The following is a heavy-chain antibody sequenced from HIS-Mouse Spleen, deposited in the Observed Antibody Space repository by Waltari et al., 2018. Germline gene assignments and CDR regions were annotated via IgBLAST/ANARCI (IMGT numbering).Heavy chain of an antibody. CDR2: ISGSGGST. CDR1: GFTFSSYA. Sequence: EVQLLESGGGLVQPGGSLRLSCAASGFTFSSYAIGWVRQAPGKGLEWVSAISGSGGSTYYADSVKGRFTISRDNSKNTLYLQMNSLRAEDTAVYYCAKDRQWLVRIYFDYWGQGTLVTVSS. V-gene: IGHV3-23*01. CDR3: AKDRQWLVRIYFDY. D-gene: IGHD6-19*01. J-gene: IGHJ4*02.